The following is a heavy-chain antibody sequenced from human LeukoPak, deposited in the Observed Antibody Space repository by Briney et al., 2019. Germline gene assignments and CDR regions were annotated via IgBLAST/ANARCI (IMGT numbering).Heavy chain of an antibody. Sequence: GGSLRLSCAASGFTFSTYDMNWVRQAPGKGLEWISCISSSGITIFYADSVKGRFTISRDNAKNSLYLQMSSLRAEDTAVYYCARDQYGSGDGYYMDVWGKGTTVTISS. D-gene: IGHD3-10*01. CDR3: ARDQYGSGDGYYMDV. CDR1: GFTFSTYD. V-gene: IGHV3-48*03. CDR2: ISSSGITI. J-gene: IGHJ6*03.